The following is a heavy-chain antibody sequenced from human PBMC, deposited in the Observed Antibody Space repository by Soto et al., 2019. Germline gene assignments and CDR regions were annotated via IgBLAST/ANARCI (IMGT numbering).Heavy chain of an antibody. V-gene: IGHV3-48*01. CDR3: AFGEDIRYYYYGMDV. CDR1: GLTFSSYS. D-gene: IGHD3-10*01. Sequence: EVQLVESGGGLVQRGGSLRLSCAASGLTFSSYSMNWVRQAPGKGLEWVSYNSSSSSTIYYADSVKGRFTITRDNAKNSLCLQMNSLRAEHTAVYYCAFGEDIRYYYYGMDVWGQGTTVTVSS. CDR2: NSSSSSTI. J-gene: IGHJ6*02.